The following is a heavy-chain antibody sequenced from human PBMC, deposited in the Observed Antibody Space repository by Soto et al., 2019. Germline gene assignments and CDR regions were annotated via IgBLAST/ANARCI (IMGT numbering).Heavy chain of an antibody. CDR1: GFTFTSSA. J-gene: IGHJ4*02. V-gene: IGHV1-58*01. D-gene: IGHD3-22*01. CDR3: AAIPGIYSSGSVLGY. Sequence: SVKVSCKASGFTFTSSAVQWVRQARGQRLEWIGWIVVGSGNTNYAQKFQERVTITRDMSTSTAYMELSSLRSEDTAVYYCAAIPGIYSSGSVLGYWGQGTLVTVSS. CDR2: IVVGSGNT.